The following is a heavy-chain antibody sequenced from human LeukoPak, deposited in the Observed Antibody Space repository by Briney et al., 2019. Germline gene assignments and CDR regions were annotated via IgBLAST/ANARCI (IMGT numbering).Heavy chain of an antibody. D-gene: IGHD5-12*01. J-gene: IGHJ6*02. V-gene: IGHV4-34*01. CDR1: GGSFSGYY. Sequence: SETLSLTCAVYGGSFSGYYWSWIRQPPGKGLEWIGEINHSGSTNYNPSLKSRVTISVDTSKNQFSLKLSSVTAADTAVYYCARVFYSGYDQIYYYYGMDVWGQGTTVTVSS. CDR3: ARVFYSGYDQIYYYYGMDV. CDR2: INHSGST.